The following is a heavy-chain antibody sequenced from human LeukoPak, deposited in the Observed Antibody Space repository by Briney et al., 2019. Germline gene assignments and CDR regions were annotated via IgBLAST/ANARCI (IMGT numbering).Heavy chain of an antibody. J-gene: IGHJ4*02. CDR2: IYYSGTT. Sequence: SETLSLTCTVSGGSISSGGFYWSWIRQHPGKGLEWLGYIYYSGTTYYNPSLKSRVTFSVDTSKNQFSLKLTPVTPADTALYYCARGTTDGYSYGRFDYWGQGTLVTVSS. D-gene: IGHD5-18*01. CDR1: GGSISSGGFY. V-gene: IGHV4-31*03. CDR3: ARGTTDGYSYGRFDY.